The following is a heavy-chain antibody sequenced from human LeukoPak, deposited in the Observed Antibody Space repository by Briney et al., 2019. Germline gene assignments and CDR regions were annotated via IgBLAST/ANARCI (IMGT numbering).Heavy chain of an antibody. CDR1: GFTFGYYS. CDR3: AKVTGDYGAFDI. V-gene: IGHV3-23*01. D-gene: IGHD4-17*01. J-gene: IGHJ3*02. CDR2: ISGSGGST. Sequence: PGGSLRLSCAASGFTFGYYSMNWVRQAPGKGLEWVSGISGSGGSTYYADSVKGRFTISRDNSKNTLYLQMNSLRAEDTAVYYCAKVTGDYGAFDIWGQGTMVTVSS.